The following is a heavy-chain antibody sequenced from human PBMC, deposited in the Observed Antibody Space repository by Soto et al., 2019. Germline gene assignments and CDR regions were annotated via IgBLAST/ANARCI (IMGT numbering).Heavy chain of an antibody. Sequence: ASVKVSCKASGYTFTGYYMHWVRQAPGQGLEWMGWINPNSGGTNYAQKFQGWVTMTRDTSISTAYMELSRLRSDDTAVYYCARDGRRYDFWSGYFPENPDFDYWGQGTLVNVSS. J-gene: IGHJ4*02. CDR1: GYTFTGYY. V-gene: IGHV1-2*04. CDR2: INPNSGGT. D-gene: IGHD3-3*01. CDR3: ARDGRRYDFWSGYFPENPDFDY.